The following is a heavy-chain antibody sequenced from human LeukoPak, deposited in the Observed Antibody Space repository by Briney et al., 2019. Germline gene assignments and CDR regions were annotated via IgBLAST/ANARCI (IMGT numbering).Heavy chain of an antibody. D-gene: IGHD1-26*01. CDR2: ISGSGGST. Sequence: GGSLRLSCAASGFTFSSYAMSWVRQAPGKGLEWVSAISGSGGSTYYADPVKGRFTISRDNSKNTLYLQMNSLRAEDTAVYYCAKSSGSPLYYYYGMDVWGQGTTVTVSS. V-gene: IGHV3-23*01. CDR1: GFTFSSYA. J-gene: IGHJ6*02. CDR3: AKSSGSPLYYYYGMDV.